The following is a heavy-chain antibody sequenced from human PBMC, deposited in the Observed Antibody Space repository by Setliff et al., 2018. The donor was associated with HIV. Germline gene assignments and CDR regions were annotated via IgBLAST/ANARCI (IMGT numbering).Heavy chain of an antibody. Sequence: SETLSLTCTVSGGSISGGGYFWNWIRQPAGKGLEWIGHIYTTGRTNYNPSLKSRVTISLDTSKNQFFLRLSSVTAADTAVYYCAAATTLDYWGQGTLVTVSS. CDR3: AAATTLDY. CDR1: GGSISGGGYF. V-gene: IGHV4-61*09. D-gene: IGHD1-26*01. J-gene: IGHJ4*02. CDR2: IYTTGRT.